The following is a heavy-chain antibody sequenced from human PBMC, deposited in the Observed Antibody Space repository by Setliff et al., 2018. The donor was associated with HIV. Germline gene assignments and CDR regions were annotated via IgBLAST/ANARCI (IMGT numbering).Heavy chain of an antibody. D-gene: IGHD3-16*01. V-gene: IGHV1-69*10. CDR2: IIPIFGIG. Sequence: GASVKVSCKASGGTFSSHAISWVRQAPGQGLEWMGGIIPIFGIGNDEQAQKFKGRVTFTADKSTSTVYMELSSLRSEDTAVYYCARCGAGEWHLYMDVWGKGTAVTVS. CDR3: ARCGAGEWHLYMDV. CDR1: GGTFSSHA. J-gene: IGHJ6*03.